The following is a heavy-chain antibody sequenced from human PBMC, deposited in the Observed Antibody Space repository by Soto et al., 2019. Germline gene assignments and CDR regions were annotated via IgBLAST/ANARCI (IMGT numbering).Heavy chain of an antibody. CDR2: IKQDGSEK. CDR3: ARGSGSGSYYSTYYYYYYMDV. CDR1: GFTFSSYW. J-gene: IGHJ6*03. V-gene: IGHV3-7*04. Sequence: GGSLRLSCAASGFTFSSYWMSWVRQAPGKGLEWVANIKQDGSEKYYVDSVKGRFTISRDNAKNSLYLQMNSLRAEDTAVYYCARGSGSGSYYSTYYYYYYMDVWGKGTTVTVSS. D-gene: IGHD3-10*01.